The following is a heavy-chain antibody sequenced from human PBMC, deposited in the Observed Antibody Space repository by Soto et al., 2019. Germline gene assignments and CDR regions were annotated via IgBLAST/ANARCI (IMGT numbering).Heavy chain of an antibody. CDR3: AKDLAAAEDY. V-gene: IGHV3-30*18. D-gene: IGHD6-13*01. CDR1: GFTFSSYG. CDR2: ISYDGSNK. Sequence: GGSLRLSCAASGFTFSSYGMHWVRQAPGKGLEWVAVISYDGSNKYYADSVKGRFTISRDNSKNTLYLQMNSLRAEDTAVYYCAKDLAAAEDYWGQGTLVTVSS. J-gene: IGHJ4*02.